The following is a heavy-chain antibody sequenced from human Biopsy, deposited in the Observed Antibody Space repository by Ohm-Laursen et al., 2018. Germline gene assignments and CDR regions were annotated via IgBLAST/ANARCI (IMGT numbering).Heavy chain of an antibody. J-gene: IGHJ6*02. Sequence: TLSLTCTVSGGSISSDYWSLIRQTPGKGLEWIGYIYYSGSTNYNPSLKSRVTISVDTSKNQFSPRLNSVTAADTAVYYCARATNSTGWPYYYFYGMDVWGQGTTVTVSS. D-gene: IGHD2/OR15-2a*01. CDR3: ARATNSTGWPYYYFYGMDV. V-gene: IGHV4-59*01. CDR1: GGSISSDY. CDR2: IYYSGST.